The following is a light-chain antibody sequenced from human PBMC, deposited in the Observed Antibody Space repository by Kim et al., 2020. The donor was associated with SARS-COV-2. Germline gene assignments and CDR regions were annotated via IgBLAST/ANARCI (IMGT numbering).Light chain of an antibody. CDR1: SLRNYF. J-gene: IGLJ2*01. V-gene: IGLV3-19*01. CDR2: GKN. CDR3: NSRDSSGNHP. Sequence: SSELTQDPAVSVALGQTVRITCQGDSLRNYFASWYQQKPGQAPVVVLYGKNRRPSGIPDRFSGASSGDTASLTITGAQAEDEADYYCNSRDSSGNHPFGGGTKLTVL.